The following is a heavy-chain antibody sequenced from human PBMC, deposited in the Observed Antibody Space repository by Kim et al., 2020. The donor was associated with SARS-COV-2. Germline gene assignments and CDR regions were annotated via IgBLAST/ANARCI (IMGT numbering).Heavy chain of an antibody. CDR2: IYYSGST. V-gene: IGHV4-31*03. CDR1: GGSISSGGYY. D-gene: IGHD3-3*01. CDR3: AGVEGITIFGGVIIGAFDI. J-gene: IGHJ3*02. Sequence: SETLSLTCTVSGGSISSGGYYWSWIRQHPGKGLEWIGYIYYSGSTYYNTSLKSRVTISVDTSKNQFSLKLSSVTAADTAGYYCAGVEGITIFGGVIIGAFDIWGQGTMVTVSS.